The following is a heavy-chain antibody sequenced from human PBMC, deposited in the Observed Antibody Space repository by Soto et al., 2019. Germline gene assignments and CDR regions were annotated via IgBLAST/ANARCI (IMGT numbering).Heavy chain of an antibody. CDR2: VIPIFGTP. Sequence: QVQLVQSGAEVKKPGSSVKVSCKSSGGTFGSYAISWVRQAPGQGLEWMGGVIPIFGTPHYAQKFHGRVTITADIPTSTAYLDLSSLKYADTAVYYCAKIRWTISLQEEDAIWGQGTLVTVSS. D-gene: IGHD2-15*01. J-gene: IGHJ4*02. CDR1: GGTFGSYA. CDR3: AKIRWTISLQEEDAI. V-gene: IGHV1-69*06.